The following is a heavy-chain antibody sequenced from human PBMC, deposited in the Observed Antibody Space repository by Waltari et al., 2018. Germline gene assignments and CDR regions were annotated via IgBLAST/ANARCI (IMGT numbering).Heavy chain of an antibody. CDR3: ARDRNYYDNTYYYDVFDI. V-gene: IGHV3-7*03. J-gene: IGHJ3*02. CDR2: IKGDGSKE. CDR1: GFPQLNYA. D-gene: IGHD3-16*01. Sequence: EVQLVESGGGLVKPGGSLRLSGAVSGFPQLNYAMPWSGQSPGKGLEWVANIKGDGSKEYYVDSLKGRFTISRDNAKNSVFLQMNSLRVEDTAVYYCARDRNYYDNTYYYDVFDIWGQGTMVTVSS.